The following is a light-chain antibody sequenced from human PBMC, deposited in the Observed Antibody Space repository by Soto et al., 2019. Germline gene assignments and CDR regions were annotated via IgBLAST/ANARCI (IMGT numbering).Light chain of an antibody. V-gene: IGKV3-20*01. CDR2: GAS. CDR1: QSVSSNF. J-gene: IGKJ4*01. Sequence: EIVLTQSPGTPSLSPGEGATLSCRASQSVSSNFLAWYQQKPGQAPSLLIYGASSRATGIPDRFSGSGSGTDFTLTISRLEPEDFAVYYCQQYGSSPLTFGGGTKVEIK. CDR3: QQYGSSPLT.